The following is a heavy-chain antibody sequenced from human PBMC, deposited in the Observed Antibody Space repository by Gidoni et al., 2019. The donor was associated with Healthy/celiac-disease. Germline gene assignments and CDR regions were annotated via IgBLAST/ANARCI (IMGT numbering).Heavy chain of an antibody. V-gene: IGHV3-23*01. CDR2: ISGSGGST. CDR3: AKDSDIFQLDAFDI. Sequence: EVQLLESGVCLVQPGVSLRLSCAASAVTFSSYAMRWVRRDRGKGVEWVSAISGSGGSTYYEDSVKGRFTISRDNSKNTLYLQMNSLRAEDTAVDYCAKDSDIFQLDAFDIWGQGTMVTVSS. D-gene: IGHD3-9*01. CDR1: AVTFSSYA. J-gene: IGHJ3*02.